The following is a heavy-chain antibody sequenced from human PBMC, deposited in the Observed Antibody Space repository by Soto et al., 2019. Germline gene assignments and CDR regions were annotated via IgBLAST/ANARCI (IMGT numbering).Heavy chain of an antibody. CDR3: ATDRPLKWELLYC. V-gene: IGHV1-24*01. Sequence: ASVKVSCKVSGYTLTEFSIHRVRLPPGKRLECMGAFDPEDGETIYPQRVQGRVTMTQDTPTDTAYIELSTLTSEATAVYYCATDRPLKWELLYCWGQRTLVT. J-gene: IGHJ4*02. CDR2: FDPEDGET. CDR1: GYTLTEFS. D-gene: IGHD1-26*01.